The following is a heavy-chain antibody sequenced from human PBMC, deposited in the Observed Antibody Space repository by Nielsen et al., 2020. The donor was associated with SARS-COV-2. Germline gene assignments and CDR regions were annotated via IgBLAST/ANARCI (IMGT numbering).Heavy chain of an antibody. J-gene: IGHJ4*02. CDR2: ISGSGDNA. D-gene: IGHD1-26*01. V-gene: IGHV3-23*01. Sequence: GESLKISCAASGFTFGTHAMNWVRQAPGKGLEWVSGISGSGDNAYYADSVKGRFTISRDNSKNTLYLHMNSLRAEDTAVYYCAKDRGSLIVGATPYFDYWGQGTLVTVSS. CDR3: AKDRGSLIVGATPYFDY. CDR1: GFTFGTHA.